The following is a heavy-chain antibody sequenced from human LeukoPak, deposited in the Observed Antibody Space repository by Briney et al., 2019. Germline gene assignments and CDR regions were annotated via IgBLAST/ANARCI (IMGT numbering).Heavy chain of an antibody. D-gene: IGHD4-23*01. CDR3: ANSGGNSPFDS. J-gene: IGHJ4*02. Sequence: SETLSLPCNVSGPSISSYDWTWIPRPAGRGLVWIGGSHFSGSINFNPPLKIRVTLSADTSNTQFSMKLTSVTAADSAMYYCANSGGNSPFDSWGQGTVVTVS. V-gene: IGHV4-4*07. CDR1: GPSISSYD. CDR2: SHFSGSI.